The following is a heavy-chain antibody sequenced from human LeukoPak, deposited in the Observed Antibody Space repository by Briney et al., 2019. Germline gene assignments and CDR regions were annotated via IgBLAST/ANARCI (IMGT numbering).Heavy chain of an antibody. V-gene: IGHV3-11*01. Sequence: GGSLRLSCAASGFIFSDYYMSWIRQAPGKGLEWVSYISNSDNSIYYADSVKGRFTISRDNAKNSLYLQMNTLRAEDTAVYYCAKDQYSSGWYYFDYWGQGTLVTVSS. CDR1: GFIFSDYY. J-gene: IGHJ4*02. CDR3: AKDQYSSGWYYFDY. CDR2: ISNSDNSI. D-gene: IGHD6-19*01.